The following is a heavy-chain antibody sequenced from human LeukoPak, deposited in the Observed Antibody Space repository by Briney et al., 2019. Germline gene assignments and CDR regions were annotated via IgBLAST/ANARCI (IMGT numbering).Heavy chain of an antibody. V-gene: IGHV1-3*01. J-gene: IGHJ6*04. Sequence: ASVKVSCKASGYTFTSYAMHWVRQAPGQRLEWMGWINAGNGNTKYSQKFQGRVTIARDTSASTAYMELSSLRSEDTAVYYCARTTLTLYPPDVWGKGTTVTVSS. CDR3: ARTTLTLYPPDV. CDR1: GYTFTSYA. CDR2: INAGNGNT. D-gene: IGHD2-8*01.